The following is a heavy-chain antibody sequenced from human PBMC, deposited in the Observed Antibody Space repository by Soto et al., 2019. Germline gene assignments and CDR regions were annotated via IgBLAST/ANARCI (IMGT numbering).Heavy chain of an antibody. Sequence: GASVKVSCKASGGTFSSFAINWVRQAPGQGLEWIGGIIPIFGSAYYAQKFQGRVTITADESTSTAYMELRSLTSEDTAVYYCAGGSTSMNIDNWGQGTLVTVSS. CDR2: IIPIFGSA. CDR1: GGTFSSFA. V-gene: IGHV1-69*13. CDR3: AGGSTSMNIDN. D-gene: IGHD5-18*01. J-gene: IGHJ4*02.